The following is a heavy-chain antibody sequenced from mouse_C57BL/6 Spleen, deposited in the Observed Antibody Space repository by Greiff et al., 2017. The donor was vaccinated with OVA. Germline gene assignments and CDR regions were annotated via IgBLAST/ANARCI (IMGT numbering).Heavy chain of an antibody. CDR2: IDPETGGT. CDR1: GYTFTDYE. J-gene: IGHJ2*01. Sequence: QVQLQHSGAELVRPGASVTLSCEASGYTFTDYEMHWVKQTPVHGLEWIGAIDPETGGTAYTQKFKGQAILTADKSSSTAYMVLPSLTSEDSAVYFCTRYYGSRGFFDYRGEGTTLSV. V-gene: IGHV1-15*01. D-gene: IGHD1-1*01. CDR3: TRYYGSRGFFDY.